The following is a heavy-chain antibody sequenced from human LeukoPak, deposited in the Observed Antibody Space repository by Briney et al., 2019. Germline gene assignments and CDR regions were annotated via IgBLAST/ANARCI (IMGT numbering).Heavy chain of an antibody. Sequence: GGSLRLPCIGTGFTFSSDAMGWVRQAPGKGLEWVSGISGSGGGTYYADSVKGRFTISRDDSKNTLYLQMNSLRVEDTAVYYCAKDRGRTWVQVANWGQGTLVTVSS. CDR2: ISGSGGGT. CDR1: GFTFSSDA. CDR3: AKDRGRTWVQVAN. D-gene: IGHD2-15*01. J-gene: IGHJ4*02. V-gene: IGHV3-23*01.